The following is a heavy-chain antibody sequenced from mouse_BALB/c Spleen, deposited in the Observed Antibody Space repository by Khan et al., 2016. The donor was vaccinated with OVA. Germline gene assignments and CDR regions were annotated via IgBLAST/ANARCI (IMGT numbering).Heavy chain of an antibody. J-gene: IGHJ3*01. CDR2: LWAGGST. CDR1: GFSLTSYG. CDR3: ARPYYGSAWFAY. Sequence: QVQLKQSGPGLVAPSQSLSITCTVSGFSLTSYGVHWVRQPPGNGLEWLGVLWAGGSTNYNSALMSRLSISKDNSKNQVFLKMNSLQTDDTAMYYCARPYYGSAWFAYWGQGTLVTVSA. V-gene: IGHV2-9*02. D-gene: IGHD1-1*01.